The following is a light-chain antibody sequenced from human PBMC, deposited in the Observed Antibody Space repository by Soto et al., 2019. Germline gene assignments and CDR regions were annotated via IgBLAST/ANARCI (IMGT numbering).Light chain of an antibody. J-gene: IGLJ1*01. CDR3: SSYTTSNTRQIV. V-gene: IGLV2-14*03. CDR2: DVS. CDR1: SSDVGGYNY. Sequence: QSALTQPASVSGSPGQSITISCTGTSSDVGGYNYVSWYQHHPGKAPKLLIYDVSNRPSGISNRFSGSKSDNTASLTIPGLQPEDEADYYCSSYTTSNTRQIVFGTGTKLTVL.